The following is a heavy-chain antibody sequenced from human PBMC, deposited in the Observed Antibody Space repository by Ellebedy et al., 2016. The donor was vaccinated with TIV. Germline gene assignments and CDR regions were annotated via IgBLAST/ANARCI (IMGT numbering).Heavy chain of an antibody. J-gene: IGHJ6*02. Sequence: AASVKVSCKASGGTFSSYAISWVRQAPGQGLEWMGGIIPIFGTANYAQKFQGRVTITADESTSTAYMELSSLRSEDTAVYYCAREPGCGGGSCYPSSDYGMDVWGQGTTVTVSS. V-gene: IGHV1-69*13. CDR3: AREPGCGGGSCYPSSDYGMDV. D-gene: IGHD2-15*01. CDR2: IIPIFGTA. CDR1: GGTFSSYA.